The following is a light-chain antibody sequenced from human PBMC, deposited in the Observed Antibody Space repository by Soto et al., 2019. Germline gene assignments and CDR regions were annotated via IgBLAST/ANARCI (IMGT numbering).Light chain of an antibody. Sequence: EVGLSQSPVTLSLYKGERATLSCRASQSVSSYLAWYQQKPGQAPRLLIYDASNRATGIPARFSGSGFGTDFTLTISSLEPEDAAVYYCQQRSNWPPIPFGQVRLLEVK. CDR2: DAS. CDR3: QQRSNWPPIP. V-gene: IGKV3-11*01. J-gene: IGKJ5*01. CDR1: QSVSSY.